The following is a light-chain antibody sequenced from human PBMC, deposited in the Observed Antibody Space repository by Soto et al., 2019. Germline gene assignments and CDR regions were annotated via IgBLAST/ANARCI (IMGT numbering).Light chain of an antibody. Sequence: QSALTQPASVSXSPGQSITISCTGTSSDVGGYNYVSWYQQHPGKAPKLMIYDVSNRPSGVSNRFSGSKSGNTASLTISGLQAEDEGDYYCSSYTSSSAYVFGTGTKLTVL. CDR2: DVS. CDR3: SSYTSSSAYV. CDR1: SSDVGGYNY. J-gene: IGLJ1*01. V-gene: IGLV2-14*01.